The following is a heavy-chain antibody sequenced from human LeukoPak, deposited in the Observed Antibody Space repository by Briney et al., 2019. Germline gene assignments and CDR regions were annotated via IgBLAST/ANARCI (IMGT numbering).Heavy chain of an antibody. D-gene: IGHD3/OR15-3a*01. CDR3: ARDLRKSADYYFDY. J-gene: IGHJ4*02. Sequence: QAGGSLRLSCAASGFTFSSYAMHWVRQAPGKGLEWVAVMSYDGSNKYYADSVKGRFTISRDNSKNTLYLQMNSLRAEDTAVYYCARDLRKSADYYFDYWGQGTLVTVSS. CDR1: GFTFSSYA. CDR2: MSYDGSNK. V-gene: IGHV3-30-3*01.